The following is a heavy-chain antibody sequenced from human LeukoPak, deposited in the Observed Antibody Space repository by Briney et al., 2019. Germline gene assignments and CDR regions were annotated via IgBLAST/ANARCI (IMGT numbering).Heavy chain of an antibody. CDR1: GFTFSSYA. Sequence: PGGSLRLSCAASGFTFSSYAMNWVRQAPGKGLEWVSIISGSGDNTYYTDSVKGRFTISRDNSKDTLYLQMNSLRAEDTAVYYCAKGTYYYDSSGYYGGYYFDYWGQGTLVTVSS. V-gene: IGHV3-23*01. CDR3: AKGTYYYDSSGYYGGYYFDY. CDR2: ISGSGDNT. D-gene: IGHD3-22*01. J-gene: IGHJ4*02.